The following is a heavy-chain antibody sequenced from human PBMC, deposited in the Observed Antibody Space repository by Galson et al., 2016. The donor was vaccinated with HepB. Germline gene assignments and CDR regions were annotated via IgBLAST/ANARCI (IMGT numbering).Heavy chain of an antibody. CDR3: ARCDLGSYYYHYGMDV. D-gene: IGHD1-26*01. CDR1: GGSISSSTYN. Sequence: ETLSLTCTVSGGSISSSTYNWGWIRQPPGKGLEWIGSIYYSENTYYNPSLKSRVTVSVGTSKNQFSLKLSSVTAADTAVYYCARCDLGSYYYHYGMDVWGQGTTVTVSS. J-gene: IGHJ6*02. CDR2: IYYSENT. V-gene: IGHV4-39*01.